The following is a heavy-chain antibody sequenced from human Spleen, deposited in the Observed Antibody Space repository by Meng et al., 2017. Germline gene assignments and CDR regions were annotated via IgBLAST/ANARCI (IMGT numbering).Heavy chain of an antibody. CDR3: AADPDVLRFSEWLPRYYYYGMDV. CDR1: GFTFTSSA. V-gene: IGHV1-58*01. J-gene: IGHJ6*02. CDR2: IVVGSGNT. D-gene: IGHD3-3*01. Sequence: SVKVSCKASGFTFTSSAVQWVRQARGQRLEWIGWIVVGSGNTNYAQKFQERVTITRDMSTSTAYMELSSLRSEDTAVYYCAADPDVLRFSEWLPRYYYYGMDVWGQGTTVTVSS.